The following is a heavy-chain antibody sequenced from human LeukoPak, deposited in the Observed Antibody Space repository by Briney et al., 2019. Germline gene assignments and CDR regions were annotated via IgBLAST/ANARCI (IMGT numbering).Heavy chain of an antibody. Sequence: GESLKISCKGSGYSFTSYWIGWVRQMPGKGLEWMGIIYPGDSDTRYSPSFQGQVTISADKSISTAYLQWSSLKASDTAMYYCARQSVVFCGGDCYSYYFDYWGQGTLLSVSS. CDR3: ARQSVVFCGGDCYSYYFDY. V-gene: IGHV5-51*01. CDR1: GYSFTSYW. CDR2: IYPGDSDT. D-gene: IGHD2-21*02. J-gene: IGHJ4*02.